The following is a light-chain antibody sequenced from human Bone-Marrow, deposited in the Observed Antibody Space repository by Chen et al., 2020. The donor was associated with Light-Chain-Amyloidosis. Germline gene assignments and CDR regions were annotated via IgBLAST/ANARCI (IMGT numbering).Light chain of an antibody. CDR2: DHS. CDR1: NIGSTS. J-gene: IGLJ3*02. V-gene: IGLV3-21*02. Sequence: SYVLTQPSSVSVAPGQTATIACGGNNIGSTSVHWYQQTPGQAPLLVVYDHSDRPSGIPGRLAGSNSGNTATLTISRVEAGDEADYYCQVWDRSSDRPVFGGGTKLTVL. CDR3: QVWDRSSDRPV.